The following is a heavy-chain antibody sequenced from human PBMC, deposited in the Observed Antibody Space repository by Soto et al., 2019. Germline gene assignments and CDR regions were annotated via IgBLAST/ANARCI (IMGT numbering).Heavy chain of an antibody. CDR1: GYSFTSYW. J-gene: IGHJ4*02. CDR3: ARINHSSGWYYGPYFDY. CDR2: IDPSDSYT. D-gene: IGHD6-19*01. Sequence: PGESLKISCKGSGYSFTSYWISWVRQMPGKGLEWMGRIDPSDSYTNYSPSFQGHVTISADKSISTAYLQWSSLKASDTAMYYCARINHSSGWYYGPYFDYWGQGTLVTVSS. V-gene: IGHV5-10-1*01.